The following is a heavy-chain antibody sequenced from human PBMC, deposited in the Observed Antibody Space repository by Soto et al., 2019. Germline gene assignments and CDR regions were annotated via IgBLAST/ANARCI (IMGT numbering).Heavy chain of an antibody. J-gene: IGHJ6*02. D-gene: IGHD6-13*01. V-gene: IGHV4-59*01. CDR2: IYYSGST. CDR1: GSSISSYY. Sequence: TSETLSLTCTVSGSSISSYYWSWILQPPGKGLEWIGYIYYSGSTNYNPSLKSRVTISVDTSKNQFSLKLSSVTAADTAVYYCAREGVSSSWYNYYGMDVWGQGTTVTVS. CDR3: AREGVSSSWYNYYGMDV.